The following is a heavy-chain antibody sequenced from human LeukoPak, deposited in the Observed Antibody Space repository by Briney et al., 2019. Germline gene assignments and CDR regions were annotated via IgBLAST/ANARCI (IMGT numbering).Heavy chain of an antibody. CDR3: ARPYYYDSSGWYFDH. CDR1: GXSFTSYW. D-gene: IGHD3-22*01. V-gene: IGHV5-51*01. CDR2: IYPGDSDT. J-gene: IGHJ4*02. Sequence: HGASLKISCKGSGXSFTSYWIGWVRQMPGKGLEWLGIIYPGDSDTRYSPSFQGQVTISADKSISTAYLQWSSLKASDTAMYYCARPYYYDSSGWYFDHWGQGTLVTVSS.